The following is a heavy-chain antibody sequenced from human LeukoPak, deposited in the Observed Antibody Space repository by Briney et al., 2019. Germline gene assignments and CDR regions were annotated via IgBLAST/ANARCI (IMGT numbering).Heavy chain of an antibody. CDR1: GGSISSYY. V-gene: IGHV4-59*01. J-gene: IGHJ6*02. D-gene: IGHD3-10*01. CDR3: ARGESGSYWAPYYYGMDV. Sequence: PSETLSLTCTVSGGSISSYYWSWIRQPPGKGLEWIGYIYYSGSTNYNPSLKSRVTISVDTSKNQLSLKLSSVTAADTAVYYCARGESGSYWAPYYYGMDVWGQGTTVTVSS. CDR2: IYYSGST.